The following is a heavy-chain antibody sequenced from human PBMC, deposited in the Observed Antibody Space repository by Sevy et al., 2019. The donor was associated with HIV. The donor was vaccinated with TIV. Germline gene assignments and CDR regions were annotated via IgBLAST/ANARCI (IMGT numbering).Heavy chain of an antibody. CDR1: GFTFSKYW. V-gene: IGHV3-7*01. Sequence: GGSLRLSCAASGFTFSKYWMGWVRQAPGKGLEWVANIKQDAGQKYYVDSVKGRFTISSDNAKNSLYLQMNSQRAEDTSVYFCARDDGNYYFTYWGQGTLVTVSS. CDR2: IKQDAGQK. D-gene: IGHD1-7*01. CDR3: ARDDGNYYFTY. J-gene: IGHJ4*02.